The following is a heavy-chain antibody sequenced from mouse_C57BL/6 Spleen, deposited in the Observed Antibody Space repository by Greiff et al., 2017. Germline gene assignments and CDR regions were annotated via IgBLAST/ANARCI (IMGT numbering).Heavy chain of an antibody. CDR2: IYPGDGAT. J-gene: IGHJ3*01. D-gene: IGHD1-1*01. CDR1: GYAFSSSW. CDR3: AREVYYYGTAY. Sequence: VQLQQSGPELVKPGASVKISCKASGYAFSSSWMNWVKQRPGEGLEWIGRIYPGDGATNYNGKFKGKATLTADKSSSTAYMQLSSLTSEDAAVYFCAREVYYYGTAYWGQGTLVTVSA. V-gene: IGHV1-82*01.